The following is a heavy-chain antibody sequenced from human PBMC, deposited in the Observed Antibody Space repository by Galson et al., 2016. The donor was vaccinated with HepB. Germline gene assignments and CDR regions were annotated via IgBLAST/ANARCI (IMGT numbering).Heavy chain of an antibody. D-gene: IGHD4-17*01. CDR2: INTNTGNP. J-gene: IGHJ5*02. CDR1: GYTFTNYP. Sequence: SVKVSCKASGYTFTNYPINWVRQAPGQGLEWMGWINTNTGNPTYGQGFAGRFVFSLDTSVSTAYLQISSLKAEDTAVYFCARSNDDDGDYNWFDPWGQGTLVTVSS. CDR3: ARSNDDDGDYNWFDP. V-gene: IGHV7-4-1*02.